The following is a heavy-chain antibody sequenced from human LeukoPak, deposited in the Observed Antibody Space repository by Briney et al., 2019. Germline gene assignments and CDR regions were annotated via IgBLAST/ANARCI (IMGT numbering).Heavy chain of an antibody. V-gene: IGHV5-51*01. D-gene: IGHD5-18*01. Sequence: GESLKISCKGSGYSFTSYWIGWVRQMAGKGLEWMGIIYPGDSDTRYSPSLQGQVTISADKSISTAYLQWSSLKASDTAMYYCARQGSGYSYVSDYWGQGTLVTVSS. J-gene: IGHJ4*02. CDR1: GYSFTSYW. CDR3: ARQGSGYSYVSDY. CDR2: IYPGDSDT.